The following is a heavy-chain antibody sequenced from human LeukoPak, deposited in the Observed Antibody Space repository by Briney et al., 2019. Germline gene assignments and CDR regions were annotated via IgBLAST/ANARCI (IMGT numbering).Heavy chain of an antibody. J-gene: IGHJ5*02. D-gene: IGHD6-6*01. V-gene: IGHV4-61*02. CDR2: IYTSGST. CDR3: ARHAHGSSHVGGFDP. CDR1: GGSISSGRYD. Sequence: SETLSLTCTASGGSISSGRYDWSWIRQPAGKGLEWIGRIYTSGSTNYDPSLKSRVTMSVDTSKNQFSLKLSSVTAAETAVYYCARHAHGSSHVGGFDPWGQGTLVTVSS.